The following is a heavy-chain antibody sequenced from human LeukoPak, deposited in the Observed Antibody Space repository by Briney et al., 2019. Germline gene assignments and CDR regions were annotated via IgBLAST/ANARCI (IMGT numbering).Heavy chain of an antibody. D-gene: IGHD5-24*01. J-gene: IGHJ6*03. CDR3: ARGRDGYNYYYYYYMDV. V-gene: IGHV3-33*02. CDR2: MWYA. Sequence: GGSLRLSCAASGFTFSNYGMHWVRQAPGKGLEWSAIMWYADSAKGRFTISRDNSKNTVFLQMNSLRAEDTAVYYCARGRDGYNYYYYYYMDVWGKGTTVTVSS. CDR1: GFTFSNYG.